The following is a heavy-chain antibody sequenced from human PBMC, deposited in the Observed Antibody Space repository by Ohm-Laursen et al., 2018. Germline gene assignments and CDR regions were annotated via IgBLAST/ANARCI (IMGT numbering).Heavy chain of an antibody. Sequence: SLRLSCAASGFTVSNNYMRWVRQPPGKGLEWVSLIYSTGSTYYADSVKGRFTISRDSSKNTLYLQMSSLRAEDTAVYYCARPSGTYSYDAIDIWGQGTMVTVSS. J-gene: IGHJ3*02. CDR2: IYSTGST. V-gene: IGHV3-66*01. CDR3: ARPSGTYSYDAIDI. D-gene: IGHD1-26*01. CDR1: GFTVSNNY.